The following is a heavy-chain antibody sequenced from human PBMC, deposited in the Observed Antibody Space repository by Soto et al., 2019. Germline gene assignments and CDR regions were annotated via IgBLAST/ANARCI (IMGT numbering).Heavy chain of an antibody. CDR1: GGSITSVYW. D-gene: IGHD3-16*01. V-gene: IGHV4-4*02. CDR2: IFKDGRT. Sequence: QVQLQESGPGLVNPSGTLSLTCAVSGGSITSVYWWTWIRQPPGKGLEWVGEIFKDGRTAYSRSLKSRGTISMDKSNNHFSLRRSSVTAANSAVDYCARRVIRYSGGGFDIWGQGTMVTVSS. J-gene: IGHJ3*02. CDR3: ARRVIRYSGGGFDI.